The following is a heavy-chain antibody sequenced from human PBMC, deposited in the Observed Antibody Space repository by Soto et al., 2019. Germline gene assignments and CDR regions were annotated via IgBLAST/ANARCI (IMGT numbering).Heavy chain of an antibody. J-gene: IGHJ4*02. V-gene: IGHV4-30-4*01. CDR2: IFHSGST. CDR1: GDSFSGADYY. CDR3: ARGRGYYYGRCGYHFAL. Sequence: QVQLQESGPGLVKPSQTLSLSCTLSGDSFSGADYYWSWIRQPPGKGLEWIGYIFHSGSTSYNPSLKSRTILSLDSSKNQLSLNLRSVTAQDPAVYYCARGRGYYYGRCGYHFALWGQGTLVTVSS. D-gene: IGHD3-22*01.